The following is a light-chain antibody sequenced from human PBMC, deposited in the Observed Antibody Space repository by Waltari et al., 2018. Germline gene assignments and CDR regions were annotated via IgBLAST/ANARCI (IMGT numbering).Light chain of an antibody. Sequence: QSALTQPASVSGSPGQSITISCTGTSSDVGGYNYVSWYQQHPGKAPKLMIYDVSNRPSGVSNRFSGSKSGNTASLTISGLQPEDEADYYCSSYTSSTIYVFGTGTKV. CDR2: DVS. CDR1: SSDVGGYNY. V-gene: IGLV2-14*01. CDR3: SSYTSSTIYV. J-gene: IGLJ1*01.